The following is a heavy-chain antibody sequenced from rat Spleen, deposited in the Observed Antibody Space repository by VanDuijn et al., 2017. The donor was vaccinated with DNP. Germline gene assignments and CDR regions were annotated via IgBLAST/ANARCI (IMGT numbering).Heavy chain of an antibody. CDR1: GFTFSNHG. J-gene: IGHJ2*01. CDR2: ISYDGSTT. Sequence: EVQLVESGGGLVQPGRSLKLSCAASGFTFSNHGMAWVRQAPTKGLEWVSSISYDGSTTYYRDSVKGRFAISRDNAKSTLYLQMNSLRSEDMATYYGLRWNSGHFDYWGQGVMVTVSS. CDR3: LRWNSGHFDY. V-gene: IGHV5-29*01. D-gene: IGHD4-3*01.